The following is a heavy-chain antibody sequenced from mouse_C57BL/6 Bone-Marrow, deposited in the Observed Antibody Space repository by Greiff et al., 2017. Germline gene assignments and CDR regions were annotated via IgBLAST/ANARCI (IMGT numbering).Heavy chain of an antibody. D-gene: IGHD3-2*02. J-gene: IGHJ4*01. CDR1: GYTFTEYT. CDR2: FYPGSGSI. CDR3: ARHEDTGHSSGYPFYAMDY. V-gene: IGHV1-62-2*01. Sequence: QVQLQQSGAELVKPGASVKLSCKASGYTFTEYTIHWVKQRSGQGLEWIGWFYPGSGSIKYNEKFKDKATLTADKSSSTVYMELSRLTSEDSAVYFCARHEDTGHSSGYPFYAMDYWGQGTSVTVSS.